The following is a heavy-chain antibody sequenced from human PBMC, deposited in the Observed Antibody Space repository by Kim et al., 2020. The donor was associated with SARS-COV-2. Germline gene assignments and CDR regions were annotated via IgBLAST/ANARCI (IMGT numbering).Heavy chain of an antibody. CDR2: IYYSGIT. Sequence: SETLSLTCSVSGDSISGSTFYWSWIRQVPGKGLEWIGYIYYSGITYYNPSLRSRISISVNTSQNHFSLKMTSATAADTAFYFCARALPPAVDSWGQGTLV. CDR1: GDSISGSTFY. J-gene: IGHJ4*02. CDR3: ARALPPAVDS. V-gene: IGHV4-31*03.